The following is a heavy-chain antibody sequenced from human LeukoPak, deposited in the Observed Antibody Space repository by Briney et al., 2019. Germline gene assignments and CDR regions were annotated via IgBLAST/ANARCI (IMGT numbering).Heavy chain of an antibody. CDR3: ARHRGNSAGYFDY. V-gene: IGHV3-64*01. D-gene: IGHD4-23*01. Sequence: PGGSLRLSCAASGFTFSSYAMHWVRQAPGKGLEYVSAISSNGGSTYYANSVKGRFTISRDNSKNTLYLQMGGLGAEDMAVYYCARHRGNSAGYFDYWGQGTLVTVSS. J-gene: IGHJ4*02. CDR2: ISSNGGST. CDR1: GFTFSSYA.